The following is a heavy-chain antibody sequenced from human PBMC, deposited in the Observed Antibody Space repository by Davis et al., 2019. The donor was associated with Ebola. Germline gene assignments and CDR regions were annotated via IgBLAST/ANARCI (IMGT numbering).Heavy chain of an antibody. V-gene: IGHV4-34*01. CDR2: INHSGST. CDR3: ARARGIVATRADY. Sequence: SETLSLTCAVYGGSFSGYYWSWIRQPPGKGLEWIGEINHSGSTNYNPSLKSRVTISVDTSKNQFSLKLSSVTAADTAVYYCARARGIVATRADYWGQGTLVTVSS. CDR1: GGSFSGYY. J-gene: IGHJ4*02. D-gene: IGHD5-12*01.